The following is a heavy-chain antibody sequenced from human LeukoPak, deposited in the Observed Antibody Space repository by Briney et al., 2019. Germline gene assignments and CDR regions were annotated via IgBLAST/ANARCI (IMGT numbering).Heavy chain of an antibody. D-gene: IGHD2-2*01. V-gene: IGHV4-30-4*01. CDR1: GGSLSSGDYY. CDR2: IYYSGST. CDR3: AREVVPAARFDY. Sequence: SQTLSLTCTVSGGSLSSGDYYWSWIRQPPGKGLEWIGYIYYSGSTYYNPSLKSRVTISVDTSKNQFSLKLSSVTAADTAVYYCAREVVPAARFDYWGQGTLVTVSS. J-gene: IGHJ4*02.